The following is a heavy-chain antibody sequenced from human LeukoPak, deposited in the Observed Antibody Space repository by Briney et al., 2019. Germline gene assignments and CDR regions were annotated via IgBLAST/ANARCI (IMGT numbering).Heavy chain of an antibody. CDR1: GFTFSSYE. D-gene: IGHD3-9*01. J-gene: IGHJ6*03. CDR3: ARGMTGYFYYYMDV. Sequence: GGSLRLSRAASGFTFSSYEMNWVRQAPGKGLEWVSYISSSGSTIYYADSVKGRFTISRDNAKNSLYLQMNSLRAEDTAVYYCARGMTGYFYYYMDVWGKGTTVTISS. V-gene: IGHV3-48*03. CDR2: ISSSGSTI.